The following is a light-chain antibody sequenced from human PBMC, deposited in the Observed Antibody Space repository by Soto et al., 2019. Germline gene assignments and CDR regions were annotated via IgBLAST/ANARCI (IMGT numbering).Light chain of an antibody. Sequence: DIQLTQSPSFLSASVGDRVTITCRASQGISSYLAWYQQKPGKAPKLLIYAASTLQSGVPSRFSGSGSGTEFSLTVSSLQAEDFATYHCLQLNSFPRSFGPGTKVHIQ. J-gene: IGKJ3*01. CDR3: LQLNSFPRS. CDR2: AAS. V-gene: IGKV1-9*01. CDR1: QGISSY.